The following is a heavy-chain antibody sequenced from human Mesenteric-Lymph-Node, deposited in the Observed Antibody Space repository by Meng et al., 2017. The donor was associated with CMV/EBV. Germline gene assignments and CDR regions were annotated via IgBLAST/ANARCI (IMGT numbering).Heavy chain of an antibody. V-gene: IGHV3-21*01. D-gene: IGHD2-2*01. CDR3: ARDTDYCSSTSCYDSAYNWFDP. Sequence: YSMNWVRQAPGKGLVWVSSISSSSSYIYYADSVKGRFTISRDNAKNSLYLQMNSLRAEDTAVYYCARDTDYCSSTSCYDSAYNWFDPWGQGTLVTVSS. J-gene: IGHJ5*02. CDR2: ISSSSSYI. CDR1: YS.